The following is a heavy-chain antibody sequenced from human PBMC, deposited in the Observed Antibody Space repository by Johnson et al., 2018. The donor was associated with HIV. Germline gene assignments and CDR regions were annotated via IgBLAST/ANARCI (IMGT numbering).Heavy chain of an antibody. CDR2: ISYDGSNK. CDR1: GFTFEEYG. Sequence: QVQLVESGGGLAQPGRSLRLSCVASGFTFEEYGMHWVRQAPGKGLEWVAVISYDGSNKYYADSVKGRFTISRDNSKNTLYLQMNSLRAEDTAVYYCAIRDAGGRDAFDIWGQGTMVTVSS. V-gene: IGHV3-30*03. CDR3: AIRDAGGRDAFDI. J-gene: IGHJ3*02. D-gene: IGHD1-26*01.